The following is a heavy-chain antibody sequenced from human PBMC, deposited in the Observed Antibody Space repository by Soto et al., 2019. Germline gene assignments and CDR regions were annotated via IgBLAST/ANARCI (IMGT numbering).Heavy chain of an antibody. J-gene: IGHJ4*02. CDR3: ASKVATFHFDH. D-gene: IGHD5-12*01. CDR2: INPDSGGT. V-gene: IGHV1-2*02. Sequence: QVQLVQSGAEVKKPGASVKVSCKASGYMFTGYYMHWVRQAPGQGLEWMGWINPDSGGTNYDQTVRGRVTMTRDTSISTAYMELSSLRSDETLEYYCASKVATFHFDHWGQGTLVSV. CDR1: GYMFTGYY.